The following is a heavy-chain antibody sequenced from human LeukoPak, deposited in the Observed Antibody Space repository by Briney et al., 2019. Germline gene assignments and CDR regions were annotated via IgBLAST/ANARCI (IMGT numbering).Heavy chain of an antibody. D-gene: IGHD6-19*01. CDR3: ATQEGYDSGWYYFDY. V-gene: IGHV3-53*01. CDR2: IYSGGTT. CDR1: GFTVSSNY. J-gene: IGHJ4*02. Sequence: GGSLRLSCAASGFTVSSNYMSWVRQAPGKGLEWVSVIYSGGTTYYADSVKGRFTISRDISKNTLYLQMNSLRAEDTAVYYCATQEGYDSGWYYFDYWGQGTLVTVSS.